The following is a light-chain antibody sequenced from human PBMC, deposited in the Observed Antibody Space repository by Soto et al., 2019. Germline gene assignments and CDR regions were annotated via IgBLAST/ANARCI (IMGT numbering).Light chain of an antibody. J-gene: IGKJ5*01. CDR2: DAS. V-gene: IGKV3-20*01. CDR3: QQYGSFIT. Sequence: EIVLTQSPGTLSLSPGERATLSCRASQSVTRNYLAWHQQKPGQAPRLLIFDASSRATGIPDRFGGSGSWTDFTRTISRLEAEDFAVYYCQQYGSFITFGQGTRLEIK. CDR1: QSVTRNY.